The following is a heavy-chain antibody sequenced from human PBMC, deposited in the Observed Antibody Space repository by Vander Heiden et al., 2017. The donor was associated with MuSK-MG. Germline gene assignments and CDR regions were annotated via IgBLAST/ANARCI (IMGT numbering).Heavy chain of an antibody. V-gene: IGHV4-61*02. CDR1: GGSISSGSYY. D-gene: IGHD6-13*01. CDR3: ARQPSGYSSSWGAFDI. CDR2: IYTSGST. J-gene: IGHJ3*02. Sequence: QVQLQESGPGLAKPSQTLSLICTVPGGSISSGSYYWSWIRQPAGKGLEWIGRIYTSGSTNYNPSLKSRVTMSVDTSKNQFSLKLSSVTAADTAVYYCARQPSGYSSSWGAFDIWGQGTMVTVSS.